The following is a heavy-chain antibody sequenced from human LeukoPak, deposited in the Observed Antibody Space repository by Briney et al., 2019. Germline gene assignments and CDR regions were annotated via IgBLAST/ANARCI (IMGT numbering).Heavy chain of an antibody. Sequence: GGSLRLSCAASGFTFNTYGMSWVRQAPGKGLEWVSTISGSGGTTSYADSVKGRFTISRDNSKNTLYLQMNSLRAEDTAVYYCAKDYYDSSGYYENWFDPWGQGTLVTVSS. J-gene: IGHJ5*02. CDR2: ISGSGGTT. D-gene: IGHD3-22*01. V-gene: IGHV3-23*01. CDR3: AKDYYDSSGYYENWFDP. CDR1: GFTFNTYG.